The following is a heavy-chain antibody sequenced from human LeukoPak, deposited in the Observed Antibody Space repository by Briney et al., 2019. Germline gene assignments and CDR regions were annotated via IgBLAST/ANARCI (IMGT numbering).Heavy chain of an antibody. CDR2: ISSSGTYT. CDR1: GFTFSDYY. V-gene: IGHV3-11*03. J-gene: IGHJ4*02. D-gene: IGHD3-3*01. Sequence: PGGSLRLSCAASGFTFSDYYMSWIRQAPGKGLEWVSYISSSGTYTNYADSVKGRFTISRDNAKNSLYLQVNSLRAEDTAVYYCAARIWSAYYTFDCWGQGTLVTVSS. CDR3: AARIWSAYYTFDC.